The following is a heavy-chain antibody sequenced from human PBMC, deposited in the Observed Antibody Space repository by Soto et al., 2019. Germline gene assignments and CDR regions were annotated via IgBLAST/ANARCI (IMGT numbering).Heavy chain of an antibody. V-gene: IGHV3-23*01. CDR1: GFTVSSYA. J-gene: IGHJ5*02. D-gene: IGHD3-3*01. Sequence: GGSLRLSCAASGFTVSSYAMSWVRQAPGKGLEWVSAISGSGGSTYYADSVKGRFTISRDNSKNTLYLQMNSLRAEDTAVYYSAKDRLTIFGATNWFDPWGQGTLVTVSS. CDR2: ISGSGGST. CDR3: AKDRLTIFGATNWFDP.